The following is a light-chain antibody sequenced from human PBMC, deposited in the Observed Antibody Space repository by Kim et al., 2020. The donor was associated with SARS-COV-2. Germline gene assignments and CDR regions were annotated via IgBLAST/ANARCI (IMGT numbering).Light chain of an antibody. CDR2: TND. CDR1: TSNIGSND. CDR3: ATWDDSLNGRL. J-gene: IGLJ3*02. Sequence: QSVLTQPPSASGTPGQRVTISCSGSTSNIGSNDVTWYQHLPGTAPKLLIYTNDQRPSGVPDRFSGSKSGTSASLAIDGLLSEDEADYYCATWDDSLNGRLFGGGTQLTVL. V-gene: IGLV1-44*01.